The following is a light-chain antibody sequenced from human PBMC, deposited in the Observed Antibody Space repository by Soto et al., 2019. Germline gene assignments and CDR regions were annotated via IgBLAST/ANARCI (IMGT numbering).Light chain of an antibody. CDR3: QQYKDYTYT. J-gene: IGKJ1*01. V-gene: IGKV1-5*01. CDR1: QRVDRW. Sequence: DIQMTQSPSTLSASVGVRVTITCRASQRVDRWLACYQQKPGQAPKLLISDASTLESGVPSRFSGSGSVTEFTHTITSLQPDDFATYYCQQYKDYTYTFGQGTKVDIK. CDR2: DAS.